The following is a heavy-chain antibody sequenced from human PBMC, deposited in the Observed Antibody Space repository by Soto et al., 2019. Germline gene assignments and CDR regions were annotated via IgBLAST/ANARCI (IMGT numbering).Heavy chain of an antibody. Sequence: ASVTVSCQASGYAFTGYYMHWVRQAPGQGLEWMGWINPNSGGTNYAQKFQGWVTMTRDTSISTAYMELSSVTAADTAVYYCAREPRLLIWFGELHDWGRGTLVTVSS. CDR1: GYAFTGYY. J-gene: IGHJ4*02. CDR3: AREPRLLIWFGELHD. V-gene: IGHV1-2*04. D-gene: IGHD3-10*01. CDR2: INPNSGGT.